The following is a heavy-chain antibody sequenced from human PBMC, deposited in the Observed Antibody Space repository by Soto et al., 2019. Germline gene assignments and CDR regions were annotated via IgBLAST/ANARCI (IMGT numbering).Heavy chain of an antibody. D-gene: IGHD4-17*01. V-gene: IGHV4-30-4*01. CDR3: ARDLDYGDIYGMDV. Sequence: QVQLQESGPGLVKPSQTLSLTCTVSGGSISSGDYYWSWIRQPPGKGLEWIGYIYYSGSTYYNPSRKSRVTXXVXTXXNQFSLKLSSVTAADTAVYYCARDLDYGDIYGMDVWGQGTTVTVSS. J-gene: IGHJ6*02. CDR2: IYYSGST. CDR1: GGSISSGDYY.